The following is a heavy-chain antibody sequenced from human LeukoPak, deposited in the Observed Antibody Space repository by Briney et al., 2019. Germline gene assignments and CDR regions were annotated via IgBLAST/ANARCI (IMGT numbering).Heavy chain of an antibody. J-gene: IGHJ4*02. CDR2: ISSGSGTI. Sequence: SGGSLRLSCAASGFTFSTYSMNWVRQAPGKGLEWFSYISSGSGTIYYADSVKGRFTISRDNAKNSLYLQMNSLRAEDTAVYYCARGSGTYSLGFDYWGQGTLVTVSS. V-gene: IGHV3-48*01. CDR3: ARGSGTYSLGFDY. CDR1: GFTFSTYS. D-gene: IGHD1-26*01.